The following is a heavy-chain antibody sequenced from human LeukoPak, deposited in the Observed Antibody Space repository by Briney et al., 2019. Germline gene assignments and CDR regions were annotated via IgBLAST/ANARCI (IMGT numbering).Heavy chain of an antibody. V-gene: IGHV4-59*08. D-gene: IGHD4-23*01. CDR1: GGSISTYY. CDR2: IHYSGST. Sequence: SETLSLTCTVSGGSISTYYWSWIREPPGKGLVWIAYIHYSGSTNYNPSLKSRVAIYVDTSKNQFSLMLSSVTAADTAVYYCARLFDYGGNRDCFDYWGQGTLVTVSS. J-gene: IGHJ4*02. CDR3: ARLFDYGGNRDCFDY.